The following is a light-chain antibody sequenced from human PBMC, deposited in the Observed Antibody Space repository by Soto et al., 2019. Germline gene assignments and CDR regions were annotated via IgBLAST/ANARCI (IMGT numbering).Light chain of an antibody. J-gene: IGLJ1*01. CDR3: AAWDDSLSGYV. V-gene: IGLV1-47*01. Sequence: PGLTQPPSASGTPGQRVTIYCSGSSSNIGSNYVYWYQQLPGTAPKLLIYRNNQRPSGVPDRFSGSKSGTSASLAISGLRSEDEADYYCAAWDDSLSGYVFGTGTKVTVL. CDR2: RNN. CDR1: SSNIGSNY.